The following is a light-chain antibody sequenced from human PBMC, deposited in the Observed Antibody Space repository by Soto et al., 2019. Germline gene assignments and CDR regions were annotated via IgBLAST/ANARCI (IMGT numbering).Light chain of an antibody. V-gene: IGKV4-1*01. CDR2: WAS. CDR1: QSVLYSSYNKCY. J-gene: IGKJ5*01. Sequence: DIALTPSPDSLALLLGERATMNCKSSQSVLYSSYNKCYLAWYQVKPGRPPKLLFSWASTRESRVPDRFSGRGSVTDLNLTISSSQAEDVAVYYCQQYYSTLITFGQGTRLQSK. CDR3: QQYYSTLIT.